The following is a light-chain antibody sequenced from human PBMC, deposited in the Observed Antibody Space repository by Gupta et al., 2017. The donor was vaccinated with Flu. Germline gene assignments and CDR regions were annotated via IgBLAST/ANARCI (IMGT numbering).Light chain of an antibody. CDR1: NSNSGTNA. V-gene: IGLV1-44*01. CDR3: AAWEDSRNGHYV. CDR2: DNN. Sequence: TTSCSATNSNSGTNAVHWYQQAPGTAPNLLIYDNNQRPAGVPDRFSGSKSGTSASLAISGLQSEEEADYYCAAWEDSRNGHYVFGTGTEVTVL. J-gene: IGLJ1*01.